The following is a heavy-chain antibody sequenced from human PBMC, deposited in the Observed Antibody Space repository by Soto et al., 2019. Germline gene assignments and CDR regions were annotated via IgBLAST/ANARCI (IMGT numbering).Heavy chain of an antibody. CDR1: GFTFSSYG. CDR2: ISYDGSNK. D-gene: IGHD6-19*01. J-gene: IGHJ6*03. CDR3: AKDGSGHIAVAGTPQYYYYYMDV. Sequence: GGSLRLSCAASGFTFSSYGMHWVRQAPGKGLEWVAVISYDGSNKYYADSVKGRFTISRDNSKNTLYLQMNSLRAEDTAVYYCAKDGSGHIAVAGTPQYYYYYMDVWGKGTTVTVSS. V-gene: IGHV3-30*18.